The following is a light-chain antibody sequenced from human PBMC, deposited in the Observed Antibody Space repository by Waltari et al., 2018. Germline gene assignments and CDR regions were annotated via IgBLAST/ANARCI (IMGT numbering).Light chain of an antibody. Sequence: FILTQPLSVSESPGKTVTISCTRIGGFITGYYVQWYQQRPGSVPRLVIYDDIQRASGVPDRFSGSIDSSSNSASLTISGLQTEDEADYYCHSFDLNNVVFGGGTKLTVL. V-gene: IGLV6-57*04. CDR3: HSFDLNNVV. J-gene: IGLJ2*01. CDR1: GGFITGYY. CDR2: DDI.